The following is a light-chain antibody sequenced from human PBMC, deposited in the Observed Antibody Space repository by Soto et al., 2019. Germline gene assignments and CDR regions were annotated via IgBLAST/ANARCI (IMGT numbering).Light chain of an antibody. CDR1: SSDVGSYNL. Sequence: QSVLTQPASVSGSPGQSITISCTGTSSDVGSYNLVSWYQQHPGTAPKLMIYEAFKRPSGVSNRFSGSKSGDTASLTVSGLQAEDEVDYSCCSYAGSTNLYVFGTGTKVTVL. J-gene: IGLJ1*01. CDR3: CSYAGSTNLYV. V-gene: IGLV2-23*01. CDR2: EAF.